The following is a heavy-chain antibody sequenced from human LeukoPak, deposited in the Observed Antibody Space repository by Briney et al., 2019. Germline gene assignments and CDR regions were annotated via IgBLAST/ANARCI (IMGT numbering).Heavy chain of an antibody. D-gene: IGHD1-26*01. CDR1: GFTFSTYS. V-gene: IGHV3-21*01. J-gene: IGHJ4*02. CDR2: ISDSSSYI. CDR3: ARADLSGSYFHPHFLDY. Sequence: GGSLRLSCAASGFTFSTYSMNWVRQAPGKGLEWVSSISDSSSYIYYADSVRGRFTISRDNAKNSLYLQMNSLRAEDTAMYYCARADLSGSYFHPHFLDYWGQGTLVTVSS.